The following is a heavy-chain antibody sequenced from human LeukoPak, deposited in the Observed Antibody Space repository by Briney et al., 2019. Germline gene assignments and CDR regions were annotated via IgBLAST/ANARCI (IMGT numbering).Heavy chain of an antibody. V-gene: IGHV3-7*01. Sequence: PGGSLRLSCAASGFSFSSYWMSWVRQAPGKGLEWVANIKQDGSEKYYVDSVKGQFTISRDNAKNSLYLQMNSLRAEDTAVYYCARGFRGWYAEGFDYWGQGTVVTVSS. CDR1: GFSFSSYW. J-gene: IGHJ4*02. CDR3: ARGFRGWYAEGFDY. CDR2: IKQDGSEK. D-gene: IGHD6-19*01.